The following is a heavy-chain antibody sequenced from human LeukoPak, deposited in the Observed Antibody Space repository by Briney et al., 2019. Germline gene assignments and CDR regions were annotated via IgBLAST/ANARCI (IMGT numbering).Heavy chain of an antibody. V-gene: IGHV3-23*01. CDR2: ISDRGSRT. J-gene: IGHJ4*02. CDR1: GITLSNYG. Sequence: PGGSLRLSCAVSGITLSNYGMSWVRQAPGKGLEWVAGISDRGSRTNYADSVKGRSTISTDHPKNTLYLKMNSLRAEDTAVYFCAKRGVVIRVILVGFHKEAYYFDSWGQGALVTVSS. CDR3: AKRGVVIRVILVGFHKEAYYFDS. D-gene: IGHD3-22*01.